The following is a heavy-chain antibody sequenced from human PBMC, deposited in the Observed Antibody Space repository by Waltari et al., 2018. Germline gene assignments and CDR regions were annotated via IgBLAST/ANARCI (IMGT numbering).Heavy chain of an antibody. J-gene: IGHJ3*01. CDR1: GFPFRKAW. CDR2: IKSTVDGGTT. D-gene: IGHD5-18*01. Sequence: EVQLVESGGGLVKPGGSLRLSCSASGFPFRKAWMNWRRQAPGKGLEWVGRIKSTVDGGTTDYAAPVQGRFTISRDDSKNTLYLQMSSLRTEDTAVYYCLFVDTALIIPDVFDLWGQGTLVTVSS. CDR3: LFVDTALIIPDVFDL. V-gene: IGHV3-15*01.